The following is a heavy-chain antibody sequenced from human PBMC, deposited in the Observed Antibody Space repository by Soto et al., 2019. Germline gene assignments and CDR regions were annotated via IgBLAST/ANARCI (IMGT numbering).Heavy chain of an antibody. CDR2: ISWNSDSI. CDR3: TKDMDDTSGWYGMDS. D-gene: IGHD6-19*01. J-gene: IGHJ4*02. CDR1: GFTFDDYA. Sequence: ESGGDLVQPGRSLRLSCAASGFTFDDYAMHWVRQAPGKGLEWVSSISWNSDSIGYADSVRGRFTISRDNAKNSLYLQMNSLRGEDTALYYCTKDMDDTSGWYGMDSWGQGTLVTVSS. V-gene: IGHV3-9*01.